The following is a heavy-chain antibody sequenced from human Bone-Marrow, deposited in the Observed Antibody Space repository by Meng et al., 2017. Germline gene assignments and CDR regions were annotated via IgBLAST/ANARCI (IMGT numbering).Heavy chain of an antibody. V-gene: IGHV1-3*01. CDR2: INAGNGNT. D-gene: IGHD3-22*01. Sequence: VKLGQSGVRVKKPGAQVKVSCKASGYTLTSYAMHGVRQDPGQRLEWMGWINAGNGNTKYSQKFQGRVTITRDTSASTAYMELSSLRSEDTAVYYCARDRPRISSGYYSDYWGQGTLVTVSS. CDR1: GYTLTSYA. J-gene: IGHJ4*02. CDR3: ARDRPRISSGYYSDY.